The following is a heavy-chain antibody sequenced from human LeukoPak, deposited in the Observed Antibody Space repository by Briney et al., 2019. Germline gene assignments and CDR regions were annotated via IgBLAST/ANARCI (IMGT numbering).Heavy chain of an antibody. J-gene: IGHJ6*02. CDR2: ISHDGSQK. D-gene: IGHD6-13*01. Sequence: GGSLRLSCAASGFTFSSHAMEWVRQAPGKGLEWVAVISHDGSQKYNADSVKGRVTISRDNSKNTLYLQMNSLRAEDTAVYYCAKDAAAGSYYYYGMDVWGQGTTVTVSS. CDR1: GFTFSSHA. V-gene: IGHV3-30-3*01. CDR3: AKDAAAGSYYYYGMDV.